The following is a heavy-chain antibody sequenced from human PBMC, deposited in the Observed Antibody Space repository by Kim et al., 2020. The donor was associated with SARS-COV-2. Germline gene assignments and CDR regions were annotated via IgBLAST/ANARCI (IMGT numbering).Heavy chain of an antibody. CDR2: INTANGDT. CDR1: GYTFTTYT. V-gene: IGHV1-3*04. J-gene: IGHJ4*02. CDR3: ARTYYDSSGYYPY. D-gene: IGHD3-22*01. Sequence: ASVKVSCKASGYTFTTYTIHWVRQAPGQRLEWMGWINTANGDTQYSQKFQGRVTITRDTFPSTAYMDLSSLRSEDTAVYYCARTYYDSSGYYPYWGQGT.